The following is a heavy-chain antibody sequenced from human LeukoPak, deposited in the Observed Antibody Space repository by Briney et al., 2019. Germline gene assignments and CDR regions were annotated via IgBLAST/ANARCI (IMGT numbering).Heavy chain of an antibody. CDR1: EFAFSNAW. CDR2: ISTNAENT. Sequence: PGGSLRLSCAVSEFAFSNAWMSWVRQAPGKGLGWVSGISTNAENTYYADSVKGRFTISRDNSKNTLYLQMNSLRAEDTAIYYCAKRVTYSNSPFDYWGQGTLVTVSS. J-gene: IGHJ4*02. V-gene: IGHV3-23*01. CDR3: AKRVTYSNSPFDY. D-gene: IGHD4-11*01.